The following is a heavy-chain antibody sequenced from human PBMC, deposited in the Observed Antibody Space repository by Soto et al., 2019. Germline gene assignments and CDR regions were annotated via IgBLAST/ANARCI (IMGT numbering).Heavy chain of an antibody. Sequence: PGGSLRLSCAASGFTFSSYAMSWVRQAPGKGLEWVSAISGSGGSANYADSVKGRFTISRDNSKNTLHLQMNSLRAEDTAIYYCAKDRDSSGPRAHLAYWGQGTLVTVSS. CDR1: GFTFSSYA. CDR3: AKDRDSSGPRAHLAY. D-gene: IGHD3-22*01. V-gene: IGHV3-23*01. CDR2: ISGSGGSA. J-gene: IGHJ4*02.